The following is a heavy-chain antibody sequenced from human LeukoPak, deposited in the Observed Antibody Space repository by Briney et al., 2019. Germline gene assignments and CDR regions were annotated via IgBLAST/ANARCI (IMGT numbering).Heavy chain of an antibody. J-gene: IGHJ4*02. CDR2: IYPGDSET. D-gene: IGHD2-15*01. Sequence: GESLKISCKGSGYSFTSYWIGWVRQMPGEGLGWGGIIYPGDSETRHSPSFQGQVTISADKSISTAYLQWSSLKASDTAMYYCARVLSAYYFDYWGQGTLVTVSS. V-gene: IGHV5-51*01. CDR3: ARVLSAYYFDY. CDR1: GYSFTSYW.